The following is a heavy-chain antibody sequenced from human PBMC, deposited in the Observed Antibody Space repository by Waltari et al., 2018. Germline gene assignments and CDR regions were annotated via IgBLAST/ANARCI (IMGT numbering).Heavy chain of an antibody. CDR3: ASSKGYGLSY. CDR2: IYYSGST. D-gene: IGHD5-18*01. CDR1: GGSISSYY. J-gene: IGHJ4*02. Sequence: QVQLQESGPGLVKPSETLSLTCTVSGGSISSYYWSWIRQPPGKGLEWIGYIYYSGSTNYNPSLKSRVTISVDTSKNQFSLKLSSVTAADTAVYYCASSKGYGLSYWGQGTLVTVSS. V-gene: IGHV4-59*01.